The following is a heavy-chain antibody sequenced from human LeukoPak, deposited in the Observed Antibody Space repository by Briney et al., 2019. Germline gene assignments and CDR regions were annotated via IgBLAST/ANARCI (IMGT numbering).Heavy chain of an antibody. D-gene: IGHD6-13*01. V-gene: IGHV3-7*03. Sequence: GGSLRLSCAASGFTFSSYWMSWVRQAPGKGLEWVANIKKDGSEKYYVDSVKGRFTISRDNAKNSLYLQMNSLRAEDTALYYCARDIDSSSWSPFDYWGQGTLVTVSS. CDR3: ARDIDSSSWSPFDY. CDR1: GFTFSSYW. J-gene: IGHJ4*02. CDR2: IKKDGSEK.